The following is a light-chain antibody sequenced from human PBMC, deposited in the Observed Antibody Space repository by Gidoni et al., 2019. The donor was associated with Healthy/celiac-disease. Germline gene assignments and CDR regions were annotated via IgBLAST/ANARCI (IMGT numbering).Light chain of an antibody. CDR3: QQYYSTPYT. CDR2: WAS. Sequence: DIVMTQSPDSLAVSLGERATINCKSSQRVLYSSNNKNYLAWYQKKPGQPPKLRIYWASTRESGVPDRCSGSGSGTDFTLTISSLQAEDVAVYYGQQYYSTPYTFXXXTKLEIK. CDR1: QRVLYSSNNKNY. J-gene: IGKJ2*01. V-gene: IGKV4-1*01.